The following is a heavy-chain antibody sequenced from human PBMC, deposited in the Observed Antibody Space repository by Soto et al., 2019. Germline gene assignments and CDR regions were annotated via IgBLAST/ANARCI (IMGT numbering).Heavy chain of an antibody. J-gene: IGHJ6*02. CDR2: LHYSGST. CDR1: GGSISNYY. V-gene: IGHV4-59*01. D-gene: IGHD3-16*01. Sequence: SETLSLTCXVSGGSISNYYWSWIRQSPGKGLEWIGCLHYSGSTKYNPSLKSRVTISVDTSKTQFSLKLSSVTAADAAVYYCARIGGPNYYYYGMDVWGQGTTVTVSS. CDR3: ARIGGPNYYYYGMDV.